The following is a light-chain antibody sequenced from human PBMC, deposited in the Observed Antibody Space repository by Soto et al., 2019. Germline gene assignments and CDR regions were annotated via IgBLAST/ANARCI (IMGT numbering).Light chain of an antibody. CDR3: QKEYSLPLI. Sequence: VISVTQYACLLSASRGDRVTMSSRMSQGVRSYSAWYQHKPGKARALLIYAESTLQSGLPSWASGSGSGTDFTLTISCLQSEDFATYYSQKEYSLPLIFGGGTKVDIK. CDR2: AES. J-gene: IGKJ4*01. CDR1: QGVRSY. V-gene: IGKV1D-8*01.